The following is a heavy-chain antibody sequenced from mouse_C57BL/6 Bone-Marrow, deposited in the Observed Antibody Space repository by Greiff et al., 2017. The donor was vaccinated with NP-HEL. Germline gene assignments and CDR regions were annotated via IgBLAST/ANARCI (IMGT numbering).Heavy chain of an antibody. CDR1: GFNIKDDY. CDR2: IDPENGDT. Sequence: EVQLQQSGAELVRPGASVKLSCTASGFNIKDDYMHWVKQRPEQGLEWIGWIDPENGDTEYAPKFQGKATITADASSNTAYLQLSSLTSEDTAVYYCTTGDWYFDVWGTGTTVTVSS. J-gene: IGHJ1*03. CDR3: TTGDWYFDV. V-gene: IGHV14-4*01.